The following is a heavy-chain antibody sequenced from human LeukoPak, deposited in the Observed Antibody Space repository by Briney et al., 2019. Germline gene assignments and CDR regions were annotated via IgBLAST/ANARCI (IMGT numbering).Heavy chain of an antibody. CDR3: AKGSSGWYGSCDY. V-gene: IGHV3-23*01. CDR1: GFTFSSYA. D-gene: IGHD6-19*01. J-gene: IGHJ4*02. Sequence: GGSLRLSCAASGFTFSSYAMSWVRQAPGKGLEWVSAISGSGGSTYYADSVEGRFTISRDNSKNTLYLQMNSLRAEDTAVYYCAKGSSGWYGSCDYWGQGTLVTVSS. CDR2: ISGSGGST.